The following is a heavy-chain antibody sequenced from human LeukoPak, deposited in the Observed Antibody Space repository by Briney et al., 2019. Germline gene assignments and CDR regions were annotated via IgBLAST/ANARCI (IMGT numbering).Heavy chain of an antibody. CDR2: IWYDGSNK. CDR1: GFTFSSYG. Sequence: GRSLRLSCAASGFTFSSYGMHWVRQAPGKGLEWVAVIWYDGSNKYYADSVKGRFTISRDNSKNTLYLQMNSLRAEDTAVYYCARDCDRYGDYGLDYWGQGTLVTVSS. CDR3: ARDCDRYGDYGLDY. V-gene: IGHV3-33*01. D-gene: IGHD4-17*01. J-gene: IGHJ4*02.